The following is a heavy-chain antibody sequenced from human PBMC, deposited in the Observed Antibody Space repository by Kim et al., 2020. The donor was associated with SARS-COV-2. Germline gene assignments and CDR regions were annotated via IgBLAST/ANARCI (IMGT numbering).Heavy chain of an antibody. V-gene: IGHV3-23*01. CDR2: ISGSGGST. Sequence: GGSLRLSCAASGFTFSSYAMSWVRQAPGKGLEWVSAISGSGGSTYYADSVKGRFTISRDNSKNTLYLQMNSLRAEDTAVYYCAKLTGYSSSWYRAFDIWGQGTMVTVSS. J-gene: IGHJ3*02. CDR1: GFTFSSYA. D-gene: IGHD6-13*01. CDR3: AKLTGYSSSWYRAFDI.